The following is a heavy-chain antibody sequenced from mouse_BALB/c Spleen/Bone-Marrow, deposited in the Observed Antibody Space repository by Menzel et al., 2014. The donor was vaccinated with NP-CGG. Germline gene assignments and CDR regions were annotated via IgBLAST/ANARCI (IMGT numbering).Heavy chain of an antibody. CDR3: ARSGFDY. V-gene: IGHV1S130*01. CDR1: GYTFTSSW. D-gene: IGHD4-1*01. J-gene: IGHJ2*01. CDR2: IHPNSGNT. Sequence: QVQLQQSGSVLVRPGASVKLSCKASGYTFTSSWMHWAKQRPGQGLEWIGEIHPNSGNTNYNEKFKGKATLTVGTSSSTAYVDLSSLTSEDSAVCYCARSGFDYWGQGTTLTVSS.